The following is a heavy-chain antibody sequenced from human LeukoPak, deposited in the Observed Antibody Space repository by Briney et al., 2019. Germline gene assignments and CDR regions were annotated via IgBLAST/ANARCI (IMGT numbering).Heavy chain of an antibody. CDR2: IYYIGST. Sequence: SETLSLTCIVSGGSINNYYWSWIRQSPGKGLGWIGYIYYIGSTKYNPSLKSRVSVSVDTSKNQFSLKLSSVTAADTAVYYCARTLSSGYPDYFYYMDVWGKGTTVTISS. CDR3: ARTLSSGYPDYFYYMDV. V-gene: IGHV4-59*01. D-gene: IGHD3-22*01. CDR1: GGSINNYY. J-gene: IGHJ6*03.